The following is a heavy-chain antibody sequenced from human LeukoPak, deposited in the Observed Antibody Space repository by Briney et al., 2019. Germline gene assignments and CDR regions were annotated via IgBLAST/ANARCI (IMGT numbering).Heavy chain of an antibody. CDR1: GYAFSSYG. CDR2: ISVNNGNT. D-gene: IGHD1-26*01. Sequence: ASVKVSCKASGYAFSSYGISWMRQAPGQGLEWMGWISVNNGNTKYAQKLQGRVTMTTDTSTSTVYMELRSLRSDDTAVYYCARDDARIGSYNYYYYMDVWGEGTTVTVSS. CDR3: ARDDARIGSYNYYYYMDV. V-gene: IGHV1-18*01. J-gene: IGHJ6*03.